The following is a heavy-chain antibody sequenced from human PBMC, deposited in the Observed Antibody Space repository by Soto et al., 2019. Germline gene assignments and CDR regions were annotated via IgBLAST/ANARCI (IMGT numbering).Heavy chain of an antibody. CDR2: ISSSSSYI. D-gene: IGHD3-22*01. V-gene: IGHV3-21*01. J-gene: IGHJ5*02. CDR3: ARNPGEDYDSSGYQPS. Sequence: GSLRLSCAASGFTFSSYSMNWVRQAPGKGLEWVSSISSSSSYIYYADSVKGRFTISRDNAKNSLYLQMNSLRAEDTAVYYCARNPGEDYDSSGYQPSWGQGTLVTVSS. CDR1: GFTFSSYS.